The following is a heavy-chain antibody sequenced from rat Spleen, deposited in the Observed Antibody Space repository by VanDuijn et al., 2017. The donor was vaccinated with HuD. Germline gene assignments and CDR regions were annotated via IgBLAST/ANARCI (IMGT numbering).Heavy chain of an antibody. D-gene: IGHD1-9*01. V-gene: IGHV5S23*01. CDR3: VRHGYTRYYFDY. Sequence: EVQLVESGGGLVQPGRSLKLSCAASGFTFSNYDMAWVRQAPTKGLEWVASISTGGGNTYYRDSVKGRFTISRDNVKSTLYLQMDSLRSEDTASYYCVRHGYTRYYFDYWGQGVMVTVSS. CDR2: ISTGGGNT. J-gene: IGHJ2*01. CDR1: GFTFSNYD.